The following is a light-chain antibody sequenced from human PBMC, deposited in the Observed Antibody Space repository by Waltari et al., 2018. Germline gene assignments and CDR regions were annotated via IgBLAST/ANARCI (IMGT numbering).Light chain of an antibody. Sequence: QSALTQPASVSGSPGQSISISCTGTSIDIGHSDYVSWYQQRPGKAPKMMIYDVSHRPSGVSNRFSGSKYGNTASLIISGLQSEDEGDYYCSSYSGTNTRVIFGGGTKLTVL. J-gene: IGLJ2*01. V-gene: IGLV2-14*03. CDR3: SSYSGTNTRVI. CDR2: DVS. CDR1: SIDIGHSDY.